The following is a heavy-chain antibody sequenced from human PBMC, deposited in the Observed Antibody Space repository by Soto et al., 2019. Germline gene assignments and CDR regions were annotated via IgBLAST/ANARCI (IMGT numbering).Heavy chain of an antibody. CDR3: AKLTVGVSYYYMDV. CDR2: ISWNSGSI. Sequence: EVQLVESGGGLVQPGRSLRLSCAASGFTFDDYAMHWVRQAPGKGLEWVSGISWNSGSIGYADSVKGRFIISGDNAKNSLYLQMNSLRAEDTALYYCAKLTVGVSYYYMDVWGKGTTVTASS. CDR1: GFTFDDYA. J-gene: IGHJ6*03. D-gene: IGHD3-3*01. V-gene: IGHV3-9*01.